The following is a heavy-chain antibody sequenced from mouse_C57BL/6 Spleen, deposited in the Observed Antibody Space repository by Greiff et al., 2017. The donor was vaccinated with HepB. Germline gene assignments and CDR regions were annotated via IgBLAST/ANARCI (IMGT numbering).Heavy chain of an antibody. D-gene: IGHD1-1*01. CDR1: GFTFTSYW. CDR2: INPSSGYI. Sequence: QVQLQQSGAELAKPGASVKLSCKASGFTFTSYWMYWVKQRPGQGLEWIGYINPSSGYIKYNQKFKDKSTLTADKSSSTAYMQLSSLTYEDSAVYYCAREGTTYAMDYWGQGTSVTVSS. V-gene: IGHV1-7*01. J-gene: IGHJ4*01. CDR3: AREGTTYAMDY.